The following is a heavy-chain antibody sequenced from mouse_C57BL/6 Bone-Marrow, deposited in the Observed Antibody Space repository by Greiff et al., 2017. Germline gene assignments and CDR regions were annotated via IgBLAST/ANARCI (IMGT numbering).Heavy chain of an antibody. Sequence: QVQLQQPGAELVRPGSSVKLSCKASGYTFTSYWMDWVKQRPGQGLEWIGNIYPSDSETHYNQKFKDKATLTVDKSSSTAYMQLSSLTSEDSAVYCCARSYYGSRGVCAYWGQGTLVTVSA. CDR2: IYPSDSET. D-gene: IGHD1-1*01. CDR3: ARSYYGSRGVCAY. J-gene: IGHJ3*01. V-gene: IGHV1-61*01. CDR1: GYTFTSYW.